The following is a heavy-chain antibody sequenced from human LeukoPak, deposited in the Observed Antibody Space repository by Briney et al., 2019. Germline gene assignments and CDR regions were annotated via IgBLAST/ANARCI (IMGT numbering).Heavy chain of an antibody. CDR1: GFTFSSYS. CDR3: ARDWWGAPRGIVVVPAAIRTGLDV. CDR2: ISSSSSYI. V-gene: IGHV3-21*01. J-gene: IGHJ6*04. Sequence: PGGSLRLSCAASGFTFSSYSMNWVRQAPGKGLEWVSSISSSSSYIYYADSVKGRFTISRDNAKNSLYLLMNSLRAEDTAVYYCARDWWGAPRGIVVVPAAIRTGLDVWGKGTTVTVSS. D-gene: IGHD2-2*02.